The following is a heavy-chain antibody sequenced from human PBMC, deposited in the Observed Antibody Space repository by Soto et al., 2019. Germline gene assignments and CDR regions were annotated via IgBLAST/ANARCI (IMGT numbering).Heavy chain of an antibody. V-gene: IGHV3-11*01. CDR3: ARAATQMVRSYYMDV. CDR1: GFTFSDYY. Sequence: QVQLVESGGGLVKPGGSLRLSCAASGFTFSDYYMSWIRQAPGKGLEWVSYISSSGSTIYYADYVKGRFTITRDNAKNSLYLQMNSLRAEDTAVYYCARAATQMVRSYYMDVWGKGTTVTVSS. D-gene: IGHD3-10*01. J-gene: IGHJ6*03. CDR2: ISSSGSTI.